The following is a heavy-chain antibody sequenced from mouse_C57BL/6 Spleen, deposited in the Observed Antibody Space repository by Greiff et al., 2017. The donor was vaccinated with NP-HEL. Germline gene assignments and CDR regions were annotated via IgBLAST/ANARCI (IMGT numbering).Heavy chain of an antibody. J-gene: IGHJ2*01. V-gene: IGHV1-39*01. Sequence: VHVKQSGPELVKPGASVKISCKASGYSFTDYNMNWVKQSNGKSLEWIGVINPNYGTTSYNQKFKGKATLTVDQSSSTAYMQLNSLTSEDSAVYYCARGGLLRYYFDYWGQGTTLTVSS. CDR1: GYSFTDYN. CDR3: ARGGLLRYYFDY. CDR2: INPNYGTT. D-gene: IGHD1-1*01.